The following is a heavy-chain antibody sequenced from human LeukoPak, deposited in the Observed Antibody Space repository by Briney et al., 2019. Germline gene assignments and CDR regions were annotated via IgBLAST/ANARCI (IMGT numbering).Heavy chain of an antibody. CDR1: GFTFSYFY. Sequence: PGGSLRLSCAASGFTFSYFYMTWIRQAPGKGLEWVSYISSSGSTIYYADSVKGRFTISRDNAKNSLYLQMNSLRAEDTAVYYCARTEESGYNYGYFGYYYYMDVWGKGTTVTVSS. CDR2: ISSSGSTI. V-gene: IGHV3-11*04. CDR3: ARTEESGYNYGYFGYYYYMDV. D-gene: IGHD5-18*01. J-gene: IGHJ6*03.